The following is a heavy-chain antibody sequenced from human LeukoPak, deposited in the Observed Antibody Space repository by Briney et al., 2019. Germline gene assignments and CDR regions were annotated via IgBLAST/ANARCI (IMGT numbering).Heavy chain of an antibody. V-gene: IGHV1-18*01. Sequence: ASVKVSCKASGYTFTSYGISWVRQAPGQGLEWMGWISAYNGNTNYAQKLQGRVTMTTDTSTSTAYMELRSLRSDDTAVYCCAREPFRTGWYVAHYYYGMDVWGQGTTVTVSS. CDR3: AREPFRTGWYVAHYYYGMDV. J-gene: IGHJ6*02. CDR2: ISAYNGNT. D-gene: IGHD6-19*01. CDR1: GYTFTSYG.